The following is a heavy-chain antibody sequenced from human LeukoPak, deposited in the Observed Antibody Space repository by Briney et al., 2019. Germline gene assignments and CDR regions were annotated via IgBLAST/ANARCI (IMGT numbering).Heavy chain of an antibody. CDR1: GYTFTGYY. CDR3: AREGGNCSSTSCYLDY. Sequence: ASVKVSCKASGYTFTGYYMHWVRQAPGQRLEWMGWVNPNSGGTNCAQKFQGRVTMTRHTSLSTAYMELSRLGSDDTAVYYCAREGGNCSSTSCYLDYWGQGTLVTVSS. J-gene: IGHJ4*02. V-gene: IGHV1-2*02. D-gene: IGHD2-2*01. CDR2: VNPNSGGT.